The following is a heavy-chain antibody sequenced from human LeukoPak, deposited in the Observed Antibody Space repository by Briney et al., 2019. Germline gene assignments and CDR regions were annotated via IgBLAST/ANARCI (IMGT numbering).Heavy chain of an antibody. CDR3: ARQSKMITIFGVVPWGWFDP. Sequence: SETLSLTCAVSGNSISSGYYWGWIRQPPGKGLEWIGSIYHSGSTYYNPSLKSRVTLSVDTSKNQFSLKLSSVTAADTAVYYCARQSKMITIFGVVPWGWFDPWGQGTLVTVSS. CDR1: GNSISSGYY. J-gene: IGHJ5*02. D-gene: IGHD3-3*01. V-gene: IGHV4-38-2*01. CDR2: IYHSGST.